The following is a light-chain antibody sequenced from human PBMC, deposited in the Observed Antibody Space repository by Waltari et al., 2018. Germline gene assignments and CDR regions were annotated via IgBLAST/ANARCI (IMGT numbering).Light chain of an antibody. V-gene: IGLV2-8*01. CDR3: QVWDTRSDHWV. CDR1: VCDCGGYTL. Sequence: QSVLPPPPSASGLLGQSVALSRPGPVCDCGGYTLVPCSHQPPGKTPQRLIYAVAKRPSAVAARLSGSNSAHTTTLTISRVEAADEDDYFCQVWDTRSDHWVFGGGTKLTVL. J-gene: IGLJ3*02. CDR2: AVA.